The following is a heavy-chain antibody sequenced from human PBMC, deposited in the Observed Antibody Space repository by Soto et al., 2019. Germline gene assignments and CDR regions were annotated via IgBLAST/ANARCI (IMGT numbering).Heavy chain of an antibody. Sequence: EVHLVESGGGLVQPGGSLRLSCAASGFTFSSYWMTWVRQAPGKGLEWVANIKQDGGAKYYVDSVKGRFTISRDNAKNSLYLQMNNLRAEDTAVYYCAKAIYGGNSDFGYWGQGTLVTVSS. CDR1: GFTFSSYW. V-gene: IGHV3-7*05. D-gene: IGHD4-17*01. CDR3: AKAIYGGNSDFGY. J-gene: IGHJ4*02. CDR2: IKQDGGAK.